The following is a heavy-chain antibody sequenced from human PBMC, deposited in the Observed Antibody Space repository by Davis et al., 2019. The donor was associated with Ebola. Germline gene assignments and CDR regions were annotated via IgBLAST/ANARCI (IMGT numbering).Heavy chain of an antibody. CDR1: GFIVSDKY. CDR2: IYRDERT. J-gene: IGHJ4*02. V-gene: IGHV3-53*05. Sequence: PGGSLRLSCAASGFIVSDKYMSWVRQAPGKGLEWVSVIYRDERTYYADTVKGRFTISRDNSKNTLYLQMNSLRAEDTAVYYCARGIPVTPWGFDFWGQGTLVTVSS. D-gene: IGHD4-17*01. CDR3: ARGIPVTPWGFDF.